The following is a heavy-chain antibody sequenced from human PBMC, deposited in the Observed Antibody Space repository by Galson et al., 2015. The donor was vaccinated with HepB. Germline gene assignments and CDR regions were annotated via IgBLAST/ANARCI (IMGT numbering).Heavy chain of an antibody. CDR3: ARILKRWDSIGNYYYMDV. Sequence: SLRLSCAASEFTFSNYWMSWVRQAPGKGLEWVANVKGDGSEKYYVDSVKGRFSISRDNAKNSLYLQMNSLRAEDTAVYYCARILKRWDSIGNYYYMDVWGKGTTATVSS. CDR1: EFTFSNYW. CDR2: VKGDGSEK. V-gene: IGHV3-7*03. D-gene: IGHD1-26*01. J-gene: IGHJ6*03.